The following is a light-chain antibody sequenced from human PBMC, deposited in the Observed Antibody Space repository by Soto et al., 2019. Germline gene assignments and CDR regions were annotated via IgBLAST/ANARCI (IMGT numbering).Light chain of an antibody. CDR3: TSYTSTYTYV. J-gene: IGLJ1*01. Sequence: SVRTKPASGYGAPGRSSTISCTGTSSDVGHTNYVSWYQQHPGKAPKLMIYGVSDRPSGISNRFSGSKSGNTASLTISGLQAEDEADYYCTSYTSTYTYVFGTGPKVTV. CDR2: GVS. V-gene: IGLV2-14*01. CDR1: SSDVGHTNY.